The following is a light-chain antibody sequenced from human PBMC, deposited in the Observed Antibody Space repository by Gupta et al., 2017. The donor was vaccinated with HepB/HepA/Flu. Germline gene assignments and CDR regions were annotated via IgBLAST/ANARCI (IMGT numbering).Light chain of an antibody. Sequence: DIQMTQSPSSLSASVGDGVTITCRASQDIRHYVAWFQQKPGKAPKSLIYDVSRLKSGVPSKFSGSESGTDFTLTISNLQPEDSAIYYCQQERSSPRTFGQGTKVEIK. V-gene: IGKV1-16*02. CDR3: QQERSSPRT. CDR1: QDIRHY. CDR2: DVS. J-gene: IGKJ1*01.